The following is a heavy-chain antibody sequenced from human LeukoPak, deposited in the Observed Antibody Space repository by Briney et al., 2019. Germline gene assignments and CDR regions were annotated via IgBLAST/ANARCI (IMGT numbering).Heavy chain of an antibody. D-gene: IGHD2-15*01. CDR2: INGDGGRT. Sequence: GGSLRLSCAASGFTFSNSAMTWVRQAPGKGLDWVSAINGDGGRTYHADSVKGRFTISRDNSKNTLYLQMNSLRVEDTAVYYCAKDVEGTNYYYYGMGAWGQGTTVTVSS. J-gene: IGHJ6*02. CDR3: AKDVEGTNYYYYGMGA. V-gene: IGHV3-23*01. CDR1: GFTFSNSA.